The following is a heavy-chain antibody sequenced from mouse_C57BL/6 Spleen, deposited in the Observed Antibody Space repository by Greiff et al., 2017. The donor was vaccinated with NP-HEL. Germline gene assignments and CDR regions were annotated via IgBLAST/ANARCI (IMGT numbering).Heavy chain of an antibody. Sequence: QVQLQQSGAELVRPGASVTLSCKASGYTFTDYEMHWVKQTPVHGLEWIGAIDPETNGSAYNQKVKGKAILTAAKSSRNAYMELRSLTSEDSAVYYCTGYYYGSSYRDYWGQGTTLTVSS. CDR2: IDPETNGS. J-gene: IGHJ2*01. CDR1: GYTFTDYE. CDR3: TGYYYGSSYRDY. D-gene: IGHD1-1*01. V-gene: IGHV1-15*01.